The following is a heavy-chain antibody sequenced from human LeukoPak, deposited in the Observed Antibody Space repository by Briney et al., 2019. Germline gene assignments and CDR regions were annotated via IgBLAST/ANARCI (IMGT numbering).Heavy chain of an antibody. CDR2: INPSGGST. Sequence: ASVKVSCKASGYTFTSYYMHWVRQAPGQGLEWMGIINPSGGSTSYAQKFQGRVTMTRDTSTSTVYTELSSLRSEDTAVYYRARGRPAYGSGSYYKGTIDYWGQGTLVTVSS. J-gene: IGHJ4*02. CDR1: GYTFTSYY. V-gene: IGHV1-46*01. CDR3: ARGRPAYGSGSYYKGTIDY. D-gene: IGHD3-10*01.